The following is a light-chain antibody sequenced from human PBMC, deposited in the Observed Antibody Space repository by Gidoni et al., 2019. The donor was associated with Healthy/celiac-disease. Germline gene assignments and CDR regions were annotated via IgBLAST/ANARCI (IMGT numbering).Light chain of an antibody. CDR1: SSNIGSNT. Sequence: LLTQPPSASGTPAQRVTISCSGSSSNIGSNTVNWYQQLPETAPKLLIYSKNQRPSGVPDRFSGSKSGTSASLAISGLQSEDEADYYCAAWDDSLNGVVFGGGTKLTVL. CDR3: AAWDDSLNGVV. J-gene: IGLJ2*01. CDR2: SKN. V-gene: IGLV1-44*01.